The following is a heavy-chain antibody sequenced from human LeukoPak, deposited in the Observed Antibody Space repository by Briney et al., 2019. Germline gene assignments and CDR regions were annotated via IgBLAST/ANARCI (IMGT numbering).Heavy chain of an antibody. J-gene: IGHJ4*02. D-gene: IGHD6-13*01. Sequence: ASVKVSCKASGYTFTSYGISWVRQAPGQGLEWMGIINPSGGSTSYAQKFQGRVTMTRDTSTSTVYMELSSLRSEDTAVYYCARDLLAAAGSYLDYWGQGTLVTVSS. CDR3: ARDLLAAAGSYLDY. V-gene: IGHV1-46*01. CDR2: INPSGGST. CDR1: GYTFTSYG.